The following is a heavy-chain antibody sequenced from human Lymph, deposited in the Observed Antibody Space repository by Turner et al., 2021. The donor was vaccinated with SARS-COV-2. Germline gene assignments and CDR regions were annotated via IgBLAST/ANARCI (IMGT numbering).Heavy chain of an antibody. CDR3: ARSAQLTVWFDP. CDR1: GYTFTSYD. J-gene: IGHJ5*02. CDR2: MNPNSGNT. V-gene: IGHV1-8*01. Sequence: VQLVQSGAEVKKPGDPVQVSCKASGYTFTSYDINWVRQATVQGRELMGWMNPNSGNTGYAQKFQDRVTMTRNTSISTAYMELSSLRSEDTAVNYCARSAQLTVWFDPWGQGTLVTVSS. D-gene: IGHD3-9*01.